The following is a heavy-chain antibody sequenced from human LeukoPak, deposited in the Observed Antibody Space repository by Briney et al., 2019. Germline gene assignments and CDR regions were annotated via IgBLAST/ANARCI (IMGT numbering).Heavy chain of an antibody. D-gene: IGHD6-13*01. CDR2: IFGADST. V-gene: IGHV3-66*01. J-gene: IGHJ6*02. CDR1: GFTVNSNY. Sequence: PGGSLRLSCAASGFTVNSNYMNWVRQAPGRGLEWVSVIFGADSTYYTDSVKGRFTVSRDTSKNTVYLQMNSLRAEDTAIYYCARGLGTCTSSWYFFYGMDVWGLGTTVTVSS. CDR3: ARGLGTCTSSWYFFYGMDV.